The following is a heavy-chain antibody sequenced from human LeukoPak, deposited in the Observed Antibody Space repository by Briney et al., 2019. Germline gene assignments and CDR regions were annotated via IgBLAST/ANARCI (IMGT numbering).Heavy chain of an antibody. V-gene: IGHV3-43*02. CDR1: GFTFDGYA. Sequence: GGSLRLSCAASGFTFDGYAMHWVRHAPGKGLEWVSLISGDGDTTYYADSVKGRFTISRDNSKNSLYLQMSSLRSEDTALYYCAKFDYYDPFDYWGQGTLVTVSS. CDR3: AKFDYYDPFDY. J-gene: IGHJ4*02. CDR2: ISGDGDTT. D-gene: IGHD3-3*01.